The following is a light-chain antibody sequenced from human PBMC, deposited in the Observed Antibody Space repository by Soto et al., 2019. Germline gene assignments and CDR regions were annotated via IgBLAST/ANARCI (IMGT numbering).Light chain of an antibody. CDR3: QKYNSAPWT. V-gene: IGKV1-27*01. Sequence: DIQMTQSPSSLSASLGDRVTLTCRASQGISNYLAWYQQQPRKVPKLLIYVASTLQSGVPSRFSGSGSGTDFTLTISSLQPEDVATYYCQKYNSAPWTFGQGTKVEIK. CDR1: QGISNY. J-gene: IGKJ1*01. CDR2: VAS.